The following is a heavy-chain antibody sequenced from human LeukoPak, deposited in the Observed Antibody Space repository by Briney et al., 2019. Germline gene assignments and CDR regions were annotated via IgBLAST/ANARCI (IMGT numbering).Heavy chain of an antibody. J-gene: IGHJ4*02. CDR2: MNPNSGNT. Sequence: ASVKVSCKASGYTFTSYDINWVRQATGQGLEWMGWMNPNSGNTGYAQKFQGRVTITADKSTSTAYMELSSLRSEDTAVYYCARGSRYYYDSSGYYSDYWGQGTLVTVSS. CDR1: GYTFTSYD. V-gene: IGHV1-8*01. D-gene: IGHD3-22*01. CDR3: ARGSRYYYDSSGYYSDY.